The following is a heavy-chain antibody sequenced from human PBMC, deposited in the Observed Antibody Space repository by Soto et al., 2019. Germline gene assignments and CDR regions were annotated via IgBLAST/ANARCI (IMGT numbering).Heavy chain of an antibody. J-gene: IGHJ4*02. CDR2: ISWNSGSI. Sequence: EVQLVESGGGLVQPGRSLRLSCAASGFTFDDYAMHWVRQAPGKGLEWVSGISWNSGSIGYADSVKGRFTISRDNAKNSLYLQMNSLRAEDTALYYCATLRPYSGYDYVARGGQGTLVTVSS. V-gene: IGHV3-9*01. CDR3: ATLRPYSGYDYVAR. D-gene: IGHD5-12*01. CDR1: GFTFDDYA.